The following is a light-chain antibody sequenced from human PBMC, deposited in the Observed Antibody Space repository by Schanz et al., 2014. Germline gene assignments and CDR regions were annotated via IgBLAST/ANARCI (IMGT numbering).Light chain of an antibody. V-gene: IGLV4-60*02. Sequence: QLVLTQSSSASASLGSSVKLTCTLSSGHSTYIIAWHQQQPGKAHRYLMKLEASGSYNKGSGVPDRFSGSSSGADRYLTISNLQFEDEADYYCETWDSNTWVFGGGTKLTVL. CDR1: SGHSTYI. CDR2: LEASGSY. CDR3: ETWDSNTWV. J-gene: IGLJ3*02.